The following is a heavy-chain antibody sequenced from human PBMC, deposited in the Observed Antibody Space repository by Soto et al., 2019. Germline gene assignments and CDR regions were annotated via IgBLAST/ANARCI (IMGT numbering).Heavy chain of an antibody. J-gene: IGHJ4*02. CDR2: IYYSGST. D-gene: IGHD3-10*01. CDR1: GGSISSYY. CDR3: ARDTGGFFDY. V-gene: IGHV4-59*01. Sequence: PLETLSLTCTVSGGSISSYYWSWIRQPPGKGLEWIGYIYYSGSTNYNPSLKSRVTISVDTSKNQFSLKLSSVTAADTAVYYCARDTGGFFDYWGQGTLVTVSS.